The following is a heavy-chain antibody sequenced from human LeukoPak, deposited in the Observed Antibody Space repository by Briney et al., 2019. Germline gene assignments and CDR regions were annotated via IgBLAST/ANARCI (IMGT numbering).Heavy chain of an antibody. CDR3: ARDHQPGGLRLNY. Sequence: GALGLSFAASGFPFSRYRMERGRQAPGKGLGGFSIISSSSTIYYADSVKGRFTISRDNAKNSLYLQMNSLRAEDTAVYYCARDHQPGGLRLNYWGQGTLVTVSS. CDR1: GFPFSRYR. V-gene: IGHV3-48*04. D-gene: IGHD5/OR15-5a*01. CDR2: ISSSSTI. J-gene: IGHJ4*02.